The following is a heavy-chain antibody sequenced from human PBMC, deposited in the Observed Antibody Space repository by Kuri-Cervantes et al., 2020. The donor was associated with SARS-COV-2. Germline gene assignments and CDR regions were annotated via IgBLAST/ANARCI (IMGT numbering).Heavy chain of an antibody. Sequence: ASVKVSCKASGYAFTSYAMHWVRQAPGQRLEWMGWINAGNGNTKYSQKFQGRVTITRDTSASTAYMELSSLRSDDTAVYYCARDRTWGNDYGDYADYYYYGMDVWGQGTTVTVSS. V-gene: IGHV1-3*01. CDR3: ARDRTWGNDYGDYADYYYYGMDV. CDR1: GYAFTSYA. J-gene: IGHJ6*02. D-gene: IGHD4-17*01. CDR2: INAGNGNT.